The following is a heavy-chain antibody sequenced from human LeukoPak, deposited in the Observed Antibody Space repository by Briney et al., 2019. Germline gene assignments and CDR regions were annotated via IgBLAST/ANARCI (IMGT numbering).Heavy chain of an antibody. Sequence: PSQTLSLTCSVSGGSITYGSYYWTWIRQPAGKGLEWIGRIHTSGSTNYNPSLKSRVTISVDTSKNQFSLKLSSVTAADRAVYYCARQSGYSDSSGYAQWGQGTLVTVSS. V-gene: IGHV4-61*02. CDR3: ARQSGYSDSSGYAQ. CDR1: GGSITYGSYY. CDR2: IHTSGST. J-gene: IGHJ4*02. D-gene: IGHD5-18*01.